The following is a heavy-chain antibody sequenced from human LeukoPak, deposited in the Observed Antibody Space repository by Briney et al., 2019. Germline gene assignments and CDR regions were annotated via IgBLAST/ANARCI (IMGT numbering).Heavy chain of an antibody. J-gene: IGHJ4*02. CDR3: ARWRAGIAVAVDY. D-gene: IGHD6-19*01. V-gene: IGHV3-33*01. CDR1: GXTFSNYG. CDR2: IWYDGSNK. Sequence: GGSLRLSCAASGXTFSNYGIHWVRQAPGKGLEWVALIWYDGSNKFYADSVKGRFTISRDNSKNTLYLQMNSLRAEDTAVYYCARWRAGIAVAVDYWGQGTLVTVSS.